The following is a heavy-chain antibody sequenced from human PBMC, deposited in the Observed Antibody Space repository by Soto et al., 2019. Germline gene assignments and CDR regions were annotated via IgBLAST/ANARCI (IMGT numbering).Heavy chain of an antibody. CDR3: ARVDIAVVPSTTFHY. J-gene: IGHJ4*02. CDR1: GGSISSISYY. CDR2: IKYSGHT. V-gene: IGHV4-39*01. D-gene: IGHD2-2*01. Sequence: QLQLQESGPGLVKPSETLSLTCTVSGGSISSISYYWGWIRQPPGKGLEWIGSIKYSGHTFYNPSLKSRVTMSVGTSKNQFSLRLSSVTAAETAVYYCARVDIAVVPSTTFHYWGQGTLVTVSS.